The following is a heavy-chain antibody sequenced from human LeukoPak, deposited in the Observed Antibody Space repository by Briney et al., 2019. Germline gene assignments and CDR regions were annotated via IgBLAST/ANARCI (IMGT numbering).Heavy chain of an antibody. CDR1: GGTFSSYT. D-gene: IGHD4-17*01. V-gene: IGHV1-69*02. CDR2: IIPTLGIA. Sequence: GASVKVSCKASGGTFSSYTISWVRQAPGQGLEWMGRIIPTLGIANYAQKFQGRVTITADKSTSTAYMELSSLRSEDTAVYYCARRPTVTAPFDYWGQGTLVTVS. J-gene: IGHJ4*02. CDR3: ARRPTVTAPFDY.